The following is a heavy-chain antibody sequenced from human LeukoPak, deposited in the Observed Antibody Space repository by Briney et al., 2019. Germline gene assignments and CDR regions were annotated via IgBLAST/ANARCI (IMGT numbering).Heavy chain of an antibody. Sequence: GGSLRLSCAASGFTFSSYWMSWVRQAPGKGLEWVAKVKQGGNEKYYVDFVKGRFTISRDNAKNSLYLQMNSLRAEDTAVYYCARDFGSNGFDIWGQGTMVTVSS. V-gene: IGHV3-7*03. CDR2: VKQGGNEK. D-gene: IGHD3-3*01. J-gene: IGHJ3*02. CDR3: ARDFGSNGFDI. CDR1: GFTFSSYW.